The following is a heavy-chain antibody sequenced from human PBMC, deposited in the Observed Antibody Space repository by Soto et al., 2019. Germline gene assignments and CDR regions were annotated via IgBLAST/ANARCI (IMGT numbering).Heavy chain of an antibody. CDR2: MNQDGSEK. CDR1: GFALNIFW. D-gene: IGHD1-1*01. J-gene: IGHJ1*01. Sequence: EVHLVESGGGLVQPGDSLSLSCAASGFALNIFWMSWIRQAPGKGLEWVANMNQDGSEKYYVDSVKGRFRISRDNAKNSVCLQMDGLSVEDTAVYYCARDGPTTLLGQSYQFWGQGTLVTVSA. CDR3: ARDGPTTLLGQSYQF. V-gene: IGHV3-7*01.